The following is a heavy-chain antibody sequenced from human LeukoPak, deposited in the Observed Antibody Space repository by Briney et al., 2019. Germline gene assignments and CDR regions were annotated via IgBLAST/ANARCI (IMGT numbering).Heavy chain of an antibody. J-gene: IGHJ4*02. CDR2: ISTGSSSTI. CDR3: ARGEWELLVPGDY. Sequence: GGSLRLSCAASGFTFSSYSMHWVRQAPGKGLEWVSYISTGSSSTIYYADSVKGRFTISRDNAKNSLYLQMNSLRDEDTAVYYCARGEWELLVPGDYWGQGTLVTVSS. D-gene: IGHD1-26*01. V-gene: IGHV3-48*02. CDR1: GFTFSSYS.